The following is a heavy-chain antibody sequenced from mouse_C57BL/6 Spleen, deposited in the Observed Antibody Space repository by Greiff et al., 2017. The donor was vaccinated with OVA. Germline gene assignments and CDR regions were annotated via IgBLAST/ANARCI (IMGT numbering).Heavy chain of an antibody. CDR1: GYTFTSYW. CDR3: ARRADYYGAYFDV. V-gene: IGHV1-50*01. D-gene: IGHD1-1*01. Sequence: QVQLKQPGAELVKPGASVKLSCKASGYTFTSYWMQWVKQRPGQGLEWIGEIDPSDSYTNYNQKFKGKATLTVDTSSSTAYMQLSSLTSEDSAVYYCARRADYYGAYFDVWGTGTTVTVSS. CDR2: IDPSDSYT. J-gene: IGHJ1*03.